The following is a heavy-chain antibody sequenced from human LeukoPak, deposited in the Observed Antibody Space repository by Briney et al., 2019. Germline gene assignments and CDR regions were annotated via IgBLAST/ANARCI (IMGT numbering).Heavy chain of an antibody. J-gene: IGHJ3*02. CDR2: IYYSGST. V-gene: IGHV4-39*01. Sequence: SETLSLTCTVSGGSISSSSYYWGWIRQPPGKGLEWIGSIYYSGSTDYNPSLKSRLTISVDTSKNQFSLKLTSVTAADTAVYYCARPLDTTFFNAFDIWGQGTMVTVSS. CDR1: GGSISSSSYY. CDR3: ARPLDTTFFNAFDI. D-gene: IGHD2/OR15-2a*01.